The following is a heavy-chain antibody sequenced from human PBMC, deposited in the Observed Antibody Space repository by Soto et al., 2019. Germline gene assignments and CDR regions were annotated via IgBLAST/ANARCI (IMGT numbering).Heavy chain of an antibody. CDR1: GYSFSNYA. Sequence: QVQLVQSGAEVKKPGASVKVSCKASGYSFSNYALHWVRQAPGQRLEWMGWINADNGNTKYSQKFQGRVTLTTDTSASTAYMESSTLKSENTAVYYCASPSYSSGRYYWGQGTVVTVSS. V-gene: IGHV1-3*01. D-gene: IGHD3-10*01. CDR3: ASPSYSSGRYY. J-gene: IGHJ4*02. CDR2: INADNGNT.